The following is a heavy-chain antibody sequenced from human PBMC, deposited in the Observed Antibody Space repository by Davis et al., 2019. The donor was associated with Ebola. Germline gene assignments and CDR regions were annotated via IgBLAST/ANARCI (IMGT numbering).Heavy chain of an antibody. Sequence: MPSDTLSLTCAVSGGSLSSGCYSWSWIRQPPGKGLEWIGYIYHSGSTYYNPSLKSRVTISVDRSKNQFSLKLSSVTAADTAVYYCARGKPFGSSFGFDPWGQGTLVTVSS. V-gene: IGHV4-30-2*01. D-gene: IGHD6-13*01. CDR1: GGSLSSGCYS. CDR2: IYHSGST. J-gene: IGHJ5*02. CDR3: ARGKPFGSSFGFDP.